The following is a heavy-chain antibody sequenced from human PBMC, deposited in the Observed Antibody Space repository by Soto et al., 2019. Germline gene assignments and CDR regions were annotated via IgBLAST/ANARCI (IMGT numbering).Heavy chain of an antibody. CDR1: GGSFSGYY. D-gene: IGHD3-16*02. J-gene: IGHJ4*02. V-gene: IGHV4-34*01. CDR2: INHSGST. CDR3: ARSLKLRLGELSLGY. Sequence: PSETLSLTCAVYGGSFSGYYWSWIRQPPGKGLEWIGEINHSGSTNYNPSPKSRVTISVDTSKNQFSLKLSSVTAADTAVYYCARSLKLRLGELSLGYWGQGTLVTVSS.